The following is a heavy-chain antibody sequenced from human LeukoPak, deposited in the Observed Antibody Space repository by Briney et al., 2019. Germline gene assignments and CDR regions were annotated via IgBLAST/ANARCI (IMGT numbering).Heavy chain of an antibody. V-gene: IGHV3-23*01. D-gene: IGHD6-13*01. J-gene: IGHJ4*02. CDR2: ISGSGGST. CDR1: GFTFSSYA. CDR3: ARIIAAAGSGSADY. Sequence: SGGSLRLSCAASGFTFSSYAMSWVRQAPGKGLEWVSAISGSGGSTYYADSVKGRFTISRDNSKNTLYLQMNSLRAEDTAVYYCARIIAAAGSGSADYWGQGTLVTVSS.